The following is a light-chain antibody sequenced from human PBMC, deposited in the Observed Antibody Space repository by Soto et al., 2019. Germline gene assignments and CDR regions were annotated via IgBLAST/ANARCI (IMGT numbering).Light chain of an antibody. CDR1: RSNIGNNY. Sequence: QSVLTQPPSVSAAPGQKVTISCSGSRSNIGNNYVSWYQHLPGTAPKLLIYNNDKRPSGIPDRFSGSKSGTSATLDITGLQAGDDADYYCEAWDASLNIGVFGGGTKLTVL. CDR2: NND. J-gene: IGLJ2*01. V-gene: IGLV1-51*01. CDR3: EAWDASLNIGV.